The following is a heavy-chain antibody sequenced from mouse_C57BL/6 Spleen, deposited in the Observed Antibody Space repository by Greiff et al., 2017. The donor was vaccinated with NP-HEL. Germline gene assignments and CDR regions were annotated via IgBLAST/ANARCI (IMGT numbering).Heavy chain of an antibody. CDR1: GFNIKDDY. CDR2: IDPENGDT. V-gene: IGHV14-4*01. D-gene: IGHD1-1*01. J-gene: IGHJ2*01. CDR3: TTDTTVPGNY. Sequence: VYVKQSGAELVRPGASVKLSCTASGFNIKDDYMHWVKQRPEQGLEWIGWIDPENGDTEYASKFQGKATITADTSSNTAYLQLSSLTSEDTAVYYCTTDTTVPGNYWGQGTTLTVSS.